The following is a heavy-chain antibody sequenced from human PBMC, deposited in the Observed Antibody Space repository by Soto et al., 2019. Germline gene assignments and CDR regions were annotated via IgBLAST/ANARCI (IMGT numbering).Heavy chain of an antibody. CDR2: FNPTGDTA. Sequence: EASVKVSCKASGYTFTSYYIHWVRQAPGQGLEWMGIFNPTGDTASYAQKLQGRVTMTRDTSTGTAYMELGSLRSEDTAVYYCARGGRIVDTGIGYYYHHAMDLGGQGNPVTGSS. CDR3: ARGGRIVDTGIGYYYHHAMDL. J-gene: IGHJ6*02. CDR1: GYTFTSYY. D-gene: IGHD5-18*01. V-gene: IGHV1-46*01.